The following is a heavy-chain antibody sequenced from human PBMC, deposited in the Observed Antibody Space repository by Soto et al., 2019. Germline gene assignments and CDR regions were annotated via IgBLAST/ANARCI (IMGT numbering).Heavy chain of an antibody. V-gene: IGHV3-23*01. CDR1: GFTFSSYA. CDR3: AKDYEVEYSSFHYYYYYMDV. CDR2: ISGSGGST. Sequence: GGSLRLSCAASGFTFSSYAMSWVRQAPGKGLEWVSAISGSGGSTYYADSVKGRFTISRDNSKNTLYRQMNSLRAEDTAVYYCAKDYEVEYSSFHYYYYYMDVWGKGTTVTVSS. D-gene: IGHD6-6*01. J-gene: IGHJ6*03.